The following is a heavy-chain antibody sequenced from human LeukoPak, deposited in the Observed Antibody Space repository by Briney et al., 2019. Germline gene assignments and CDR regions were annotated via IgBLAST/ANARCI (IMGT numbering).Heavy chain of an antibody. CDR2: ISSSSSYT. CDR1: GFTFSDYY. CDR3: ARECIPYSWHDY. V-gene: IGHV3-11*06. D-gene: IGHD1-26*01. J-gene: IGHJ4*02. Sequence: PGGSLRLSCAASGFTFSDYYMNWIRQAPGKGLEWVSYISSSSSYTNYADSVKGRFTISRDNAKNSLYLQMNSLRAEDTAVYYCARECIPYSWHDYWGQGTLVTVSS.